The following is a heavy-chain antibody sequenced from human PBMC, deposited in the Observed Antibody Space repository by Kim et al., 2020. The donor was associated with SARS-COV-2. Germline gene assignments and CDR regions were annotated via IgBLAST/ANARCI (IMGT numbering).Heavy chain of an antibody. CDR3: ARDSGYSSSWYRWFDP. J-gene: IGHJ5*02. D-gene: IGHD6-13*01. Sequence: GGSLRLSCAASGFTFSSYAMHWVRQAPGKGLEWVAVISYDGSNKYYADSVKGRFTISRDNSKNTLYLQMNSLRAEDTAVYYCARDSGYSSSWYRWFDPWG. CDR2: ISYDGSNK. V-gene: IGHV3-30-3*01. CDR1: GFTFSSYA.